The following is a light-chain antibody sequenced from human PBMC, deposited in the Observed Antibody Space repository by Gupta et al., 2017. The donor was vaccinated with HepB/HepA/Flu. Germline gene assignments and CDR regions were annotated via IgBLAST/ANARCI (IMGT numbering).Light chain of an antibody. CDR3: QQEDKCPWA. J-gene: IGKJ1*01. V-gene: IGKV3-20*01. CDR2: GGA. CDR1: QSIRANF. Sequence: ELMLTQSPVTLSLSPGERATLSCRARQSIRANFLVWYQHKPGQAPRLVIYGGATRANGVPDRFSGIGSGTDFTLTINRREPEDFAMYYCQQEDKCPWAFGQGTKVEMK.